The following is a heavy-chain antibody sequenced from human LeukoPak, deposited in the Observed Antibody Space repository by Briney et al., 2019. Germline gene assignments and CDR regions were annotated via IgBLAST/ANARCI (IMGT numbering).Heavy chain of an antibody. Sequence: ASVKVSCKASGYTLTGHYLHWVRQAPGQGLEWMGWINPNTGATTYAQRFQGRVTLTRDTSISTAYMDLSRLRPDDTAVYYSASVGVVADYGLDVWGQGTTVTVSS. V-gene: IGHV1-2*02. D-gene: IGHD2-15*01. J-gene: IGHJ6*02. CDR2: INPNTGAT. CDR1: GYTLTGHY. CDR3: ASVGVVADYGLDV.